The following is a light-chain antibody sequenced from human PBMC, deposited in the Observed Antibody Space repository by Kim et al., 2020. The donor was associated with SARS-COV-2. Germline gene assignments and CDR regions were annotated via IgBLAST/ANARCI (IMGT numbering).Light chain of an antibody. J-gene: IGLJ3*02. V-gene: IGLV10-54*01. CDR2: RNT. Sequence: QTATPTRTGNNNNDGDRGAVWLQPCRARPPKLVAYRNTNRPSGISDRISASRSGNTASLTITGLQPEDESDYYCSAWDSSLSAWVFGGGTQLTVL. CDR1: NNNDGDRG. CDR3: SAWDSSLSAWV.